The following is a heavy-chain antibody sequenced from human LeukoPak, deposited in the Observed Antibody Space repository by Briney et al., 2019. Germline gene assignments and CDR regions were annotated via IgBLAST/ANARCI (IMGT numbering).Heavy chain of an antibody. CDR1: GGTFSSYA. J-gene: IGHJ4*02. CDR3: AADGLYSYGFFY. CDR2: IIPIFGTA. V-gene: IGHV1-69*13. Sequence: AASVKVSCKASGGTFSSYAISWVRQAPGQGLEWMGGIIPIFGTANYAQKFQGRVTITADESTSTAYMELSSLRSEDTAVYYCAADGLYSYGFFYWGQGTLVTVSS. D-gene: IGHD5-18*01.